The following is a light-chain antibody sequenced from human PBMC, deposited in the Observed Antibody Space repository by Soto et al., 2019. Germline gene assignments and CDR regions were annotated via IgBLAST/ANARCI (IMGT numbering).Light chain of an antibody. CDR2: GAS. CDR1: QSVSTN. J-gene: IGKJ5*01. CDR3: QQYSSSPS. Sequence: EIVMTQSPTTLSVSPGERATLSCRASQSVSTNLAWYQQKPGQVPSLLIYGASTRASGISARFSGSGSGTEFTLTIGSLQSEDFAVYYCQQYSSSPSFGQGTRLEIK. V-gene: IGKV3-15*01.